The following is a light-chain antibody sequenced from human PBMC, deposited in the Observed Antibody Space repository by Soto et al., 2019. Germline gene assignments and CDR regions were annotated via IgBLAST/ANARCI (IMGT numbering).Light chain of an antibody. CDR2: DAS. CDR3: QHYGGMWA. Sequence: DIQMTPSPSTLSASVVDRVTITCRASQSISNRLAWYQQKPGKAPKVVIYDASSLESGVPSRFSGSGSGTEFILTINSLQPDDFATYCCQHYGGMWAFGQGTRLEIK. V-gene: IGKV1-5*01. CDR1: QSISNR. J-gene: IGKJ5*01.